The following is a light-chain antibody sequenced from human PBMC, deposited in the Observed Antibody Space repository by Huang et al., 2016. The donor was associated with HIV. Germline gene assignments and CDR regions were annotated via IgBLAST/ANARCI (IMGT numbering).Light chain of an antibody. CDR2: WAS. Sequence: DIVMTQSPDSLAVSLGERATINCKSSQSVLSGNNKNYLAWFQQKSGQPPKLLIYWASTRESGVPDRFSGSGSRTDFTLTINSLQPEDVAVYYCQQYFKPPVTFGPGTKVHVK. J-gene: IGKJ3*01. V-gene: IGKV4-1*01. CDR1: QSVLSGNNKNY. CDR3: QQYFKPPVT.